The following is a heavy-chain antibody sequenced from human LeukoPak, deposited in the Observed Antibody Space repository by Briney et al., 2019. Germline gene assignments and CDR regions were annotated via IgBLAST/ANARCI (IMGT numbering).Heavy chain of an antibody. CDR1: GGSFSGYY. CDR3: ARGLGDFWSGYGVNYMDV. D-gene: IGHD3-3*01. Sequence: RASETLSLTCAVYGGSFSGYYWSWIRQPPGKGLEWIGEINHSGSTNYNPSLKSRVTISVDTSKNQFSLKLSSVPAADTAVYYCARGLGDFWSGYGVNYMDVWGKGTTVTVSS. J-gene: IGHJ6*03. V-gene: IGHV4-34*01. CDR2: INHSGST.